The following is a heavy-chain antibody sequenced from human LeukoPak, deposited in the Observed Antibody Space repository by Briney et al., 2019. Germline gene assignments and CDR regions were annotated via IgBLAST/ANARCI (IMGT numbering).Heavy chain of an antibody. Sequence: ASVTVSCKVSGYTLTELSMHWVRQAPGKGLEWMGGFDPEDGETIYAQKFQGRVTITEDTSTDTAYMELSSLRSEDTAVYYCATHVVGASLIDYWGQGTLVTVSS. V-gene: IGHV1-24*01. J-gene: IGHJ4*02. D-gene: IGHD1-26*01. CDR3: ATHVVGASLIDY. CDR1: GYTLTELS. CDR2: FDPEDGET.